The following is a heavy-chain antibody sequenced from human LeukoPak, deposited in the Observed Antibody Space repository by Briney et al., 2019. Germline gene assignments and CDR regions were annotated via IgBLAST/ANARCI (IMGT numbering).Heavy chain of an antibody. D-gene: IGHD4-17*01. V-gene: IGHV1-18*01. J-gene: IGHJ4*02. CDR1: GYTLTSYG. CDR2: ISAYNGNT. CDR3: ARYRGDYVTYYFDY. Sequence: ASVKVSCKASGYTLTSYGISWVRQAPGQGLEWMGWISAYNGNTNYAQKLQGRVTMTTDTSTSTAYMELRSLRSDDTAVYYCARYRGDYVTYYFDYWGQGTLVTVSS.